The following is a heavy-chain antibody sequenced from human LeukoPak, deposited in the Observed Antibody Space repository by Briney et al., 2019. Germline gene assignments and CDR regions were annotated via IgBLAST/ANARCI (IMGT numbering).Heavy chain of an antibody. CDR3: AKVLMDYGDYFDY. Sequence: PGGSLRLSCAASGFTFSNYGICWVRQAPGKGLEWVAFIQSDGNNKYYADSVKGRFSISRDNSKNTLYLQMNSLRTEDTAVYYCAKVLMDYGDYFDYWGQGTLVTVSS. CDR1: GFTFSNYG. J-gene: IGHJ4*02. V-gene: IGHV3-30*02. D-gene: IGHD4-17*01. CDR2: IQSDGNNK.